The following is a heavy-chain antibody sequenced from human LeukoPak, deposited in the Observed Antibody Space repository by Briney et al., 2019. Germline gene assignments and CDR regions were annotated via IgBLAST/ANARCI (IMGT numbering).Heavy chain of an antibody. D-gene: IGHD3-22*01. CDR3: ARDYYDSSGYFSFDY. V-gene: IGHV1-69*11. CDR2: VIPFLGTS. Sequence: ASVKVSCKTSGYTFTNYAITWVRQAPGQGLEWMGRVIPFLGTSNSAQRFQGRVTLTTDDSTSTASLELRGLISEDTAMYYCARDYYDSSGYFSFDYWGQGTLVTVSS. J-gene: IGHJ4*02. CDR1: GYTFTNYA.